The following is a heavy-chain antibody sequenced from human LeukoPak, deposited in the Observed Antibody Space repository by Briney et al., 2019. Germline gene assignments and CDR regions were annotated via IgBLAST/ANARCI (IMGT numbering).Heavy chain of an antibody. V-gene: IGHV1-69*04. D-gene: IGHD6-19*01. CDR1: GGTFISYA. J-gene: IGHJ5*02. CDR3: ARDQIAVAGKWQYNWFDP. Sequence: GASVKVSCKASGGTFISYAISWVRQAPGQGLEWMGRIIPILGIANYAQKFQGRVTITADKSTSTAYMELSSRRSEDTAVYYCARDQIAVAGKWQYNWFDPWGQGTLVTVSS. CDR2: IIPILGIA.